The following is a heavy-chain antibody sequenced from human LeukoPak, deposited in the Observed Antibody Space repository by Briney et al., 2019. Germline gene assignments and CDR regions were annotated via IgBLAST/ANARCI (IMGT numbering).Heavy chain of an antibody. CDR2: ISGSGGST. D-gene: IGHD3-22*01. CDR3: AKDYDSSGYLDY. V-gene: IGHV3-23*01. CDR1: GFSFSSYA. Sequence: GSLRLSCAASGFSFSSYAMSWVRQAQGKGLEWVSAISGSGGSTYYADSVKGRFTISRDNSKNTPYLQMNSLRAEDTAVYYCAKDYDSSGYLDYWGQGTLVTVSS. J-gene: IGHJ4*02.